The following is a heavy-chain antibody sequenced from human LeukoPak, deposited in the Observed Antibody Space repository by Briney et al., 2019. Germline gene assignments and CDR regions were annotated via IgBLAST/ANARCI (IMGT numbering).Heavy chain of an antibody. CDR1: GYTFTGYY. V-gene: IGHV1-2*06. J-gene: IGHJ5*02. Sequence: ASVKVSCKASGYTFTGYYMHWVRQAPGQGLEWMGRINPNSGGTNYAQKFQGRVTMTRDTSISTAYMELSRLRSDDTAVYYCARGAYGSGSYYSNWFDPGAREPWSPSPQ. D-gene: IGHD3-10*01. CDR2: INPNSGGT. CDR3: ARGAYGSGSYYSNWFDP.